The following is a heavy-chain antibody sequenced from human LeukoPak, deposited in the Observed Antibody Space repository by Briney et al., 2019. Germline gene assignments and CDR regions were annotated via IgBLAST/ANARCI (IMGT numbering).Heavy chain of an antibody. D-gene: IGHD6-13*01. CDR3: ARMTGYSSSWYDY. Sequence: GASVKVSCKASGGTFSSYAISWVRQAPGQGLEWMGRIIPILGIANYAQKFQGRVTITADKSTSTAYMELSSLRFEDTAVYYCARMTGYSSSWYDYWGQGTLVTVSS. J-gene: IGHJ4*02. CDR1: GGTFSSYA. V-gene: IGHV1-69*04. CDR2: IIPILGIA.